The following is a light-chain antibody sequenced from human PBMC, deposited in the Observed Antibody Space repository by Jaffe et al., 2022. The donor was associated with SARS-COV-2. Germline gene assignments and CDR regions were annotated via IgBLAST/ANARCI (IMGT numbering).Light chain of an antibody. CDR3: CSFTERAIHI. V-gene: IGLV2-14*01. Sequence: QSALTQPASVSGSPGQSITISCSGTYSDVGAHEYVSWYQQNPGKAPKLMIYEVTNRPSGVSDRFSGSKSGNTASLTISGLQAEDEADYYCCSFTERAIHIFGGGTRVTVL. CDR1: YSDVGAHEY. CDR2: EVT. J-gene: IGLJ2*01.